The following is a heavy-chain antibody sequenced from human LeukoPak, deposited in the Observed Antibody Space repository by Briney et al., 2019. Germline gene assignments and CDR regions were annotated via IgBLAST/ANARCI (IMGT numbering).Heavy chain of an antibody. CDR3: ARQGVEMTTISHFDS. J-gene: IGHJ4*02. Sequence: SQTLSLTCTVSGGSISSGGYYWSWIRQRPGKGLEWIGYIYYSGSTYYNPSLKSRVTISVDTSKNQFSLKLSSVTAADTAVYYCARQGVEMTTISHFDSWGLGTLVTVSS. V-gene: IGHV4-31*03. CDR1: GGSISSGGYY. CDR2: IYYSGST. D-gene: IGHD5-24*01.